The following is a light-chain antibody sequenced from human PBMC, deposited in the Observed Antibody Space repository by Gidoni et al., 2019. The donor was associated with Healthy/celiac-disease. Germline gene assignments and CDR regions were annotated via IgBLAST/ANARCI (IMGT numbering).Light chain of an antibody. CDR3: QSWDSSTVV. J-gene: IGLJ2*01. V-gene: IGLV3-1*01. Sequence: SDELTQPPSVSVSPGQTASITCQGDNLGDKYACWYQQKPGQSPVLVIYQDSKRPSGIPVRFSGSNSGNTATLTISGTQAMDEADYYCQSWDSSTVVFGGGTKLTVL. CDR2: QDS. CDR1: NLGDKY.